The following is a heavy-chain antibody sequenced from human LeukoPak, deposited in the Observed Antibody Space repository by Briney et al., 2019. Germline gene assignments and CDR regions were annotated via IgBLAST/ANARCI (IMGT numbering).Heavy chain of an antibody. Sequence: PSETLSLTCTVSGGSISSYYWSWIRQPAGKGLEWIGRIYTSGSTSYNPSLKSRVTMSLDTSENQFSLKLSSGTAADTAVYYCARDGRFPPEVLPRYFDYGGQGTRVTVS. CDR1: GGSISSYY. CDR2: IYTSGST. CDR3: ARDGRFPPEVLPRYFDY. J-gene: IGHJ4*02. V-gene: IGHV4-4*07. D-gene: IGHD1-26*01.